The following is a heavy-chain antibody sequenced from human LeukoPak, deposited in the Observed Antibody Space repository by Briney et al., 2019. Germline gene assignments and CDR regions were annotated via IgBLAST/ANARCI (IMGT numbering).Heavy chain of an antibody. D-gene: IGHD3-22*01. CDR2: ISSSSDYI. V-gene: IGHV3-21*01. Sequence: GGSLRLSCAASGFTFSSYSLNWVRQAPGRGLEWVSSISSSSDYIYYADSVKGRFTISRDNAKNSLYLQMNSLRAEDTAVYYCARLIPKNYYDSSGYNDYWGQGTLVTVSS. CDR1: GFTFSSYS. CDR3: ARLIPKNYYDSSGYNDY. J-gene: IGHJ4*02.